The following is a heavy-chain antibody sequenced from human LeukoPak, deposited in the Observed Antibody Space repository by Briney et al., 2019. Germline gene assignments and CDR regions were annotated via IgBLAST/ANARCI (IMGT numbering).Heavy chain of an antibody. CDR2: IYWDDDK. V-gene: IGHV2-5*02. D-gene: IGHD6-19*01. CDR1: GFSLSTSGVG. Sequence: SGPTLVKPTQTLTLTCTFSGFSLSTSGVGVGWIRQPPGKALEWLALIYWDDDKRYSPSLKSRLTITKDTSKNQMVLTMTNMDPVDTATYYCAHSHEIAVAPYYFDYWGQGTLVTVSS. J-gene: IGHJ4*02. CDR3: AHSHEIAVAPYYFDY.